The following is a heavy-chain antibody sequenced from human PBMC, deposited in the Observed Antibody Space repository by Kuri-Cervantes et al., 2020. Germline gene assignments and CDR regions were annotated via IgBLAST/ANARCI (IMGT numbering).Heavy chain of an antibody. CDR1: GYTFTSYD. V-gene: IGHV7-4-1*02. D-gene: IGHD4/OR15-4a*01. J-gene: IGHJ3*02. CDR2: INTNTGNP. CDR3: AREVLSAFDI. Sequence: ASVKVSCKASGYTFTSYDINWVRQATGQGLEWMGWINTNTGNPTYAQGFTGRFVFSLDTSVSTAYLQISSLKAEDTAVYYCAREVLSAFDIWGQGTMVTVSS.